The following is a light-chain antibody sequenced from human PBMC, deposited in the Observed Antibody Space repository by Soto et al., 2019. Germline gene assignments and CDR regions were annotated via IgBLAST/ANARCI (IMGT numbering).Light chain of an antibody. Sequence: DIQMTQSPSSLSASVGDRVTITCRASQSISDSLNWYQHKPGTAPKLLIYAASSLQSGVPSRFSGGGSGTDFTLTINSLQPEDFVTYYCLRHDLYPWTFGQGTKVEFK. CDR3: LRHDLYPWT. CDR1: QSISDS. V-gene: IGKV1-39*01. J-gene: IGKJ1*01. CDR2: AAS.